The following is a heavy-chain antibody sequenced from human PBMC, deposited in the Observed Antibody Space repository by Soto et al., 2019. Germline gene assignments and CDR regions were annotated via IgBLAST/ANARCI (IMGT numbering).Heavy chain of an antibody. V-gene: IGHV3-23*01. CDR1: GFTFSIHD. J-gene: IGHJ4*02. CDR3: VKGHWVDY. CDR2: ISGGDGTT. Sequence: EVQLLESGGGLGQPGGSLRLSCAASGFTFSIHDMTWFRQAAGKGLEWVSGISGGDGTTYYADSVKGRFTISRDISKNALYLQMNSLRADDTALYSFVKGHWVDYWRQGTLVTVSS. D-gene: IGHD7-27*01.